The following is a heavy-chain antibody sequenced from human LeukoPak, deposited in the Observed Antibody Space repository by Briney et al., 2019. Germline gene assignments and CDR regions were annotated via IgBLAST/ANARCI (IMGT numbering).Heavy chain of an antibody. CDR3: AREPLYGDPGDY. CDR1: GFTFDDYA. CDR2: INWNGGST. V-gene: IGHV3-20*01. Sequence: GGSLRLSCAVSGFTFDDYAMHWVRQAPGKGLEWVSGINWNGGSTGYADSVKGRFTISRDNAKNSLYLQMNSLRAEDTALYHCAREPLYGDPGDYWGQGTLVTVSS. J-gene: IGHJ4*02. D-gene: IGHD4-17*01.